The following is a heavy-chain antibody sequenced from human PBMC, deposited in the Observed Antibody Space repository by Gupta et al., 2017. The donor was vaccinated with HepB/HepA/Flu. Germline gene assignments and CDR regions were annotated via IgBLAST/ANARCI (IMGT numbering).Heavy chain of an antibody. CDR3: ARHPNIGGSGYYMDV. CDR2: IYPADSDT. CDR1: GYSFSNYW. Sequence: VQLVQSGAEVTKPGEALRISCTGSGYSFSNYWIGWVRQMPGKGLEWMGIIYPADSDTRYSPSFQGQVTISADKSISTAYLQWSSLKASDTAMYHCARHPNIGGSGYYMDVWGKGTTVTVSS. D-gene: IGHD3-10*01. V-gene: IGHV5-51*01. J-gene: IGHJ6*03.